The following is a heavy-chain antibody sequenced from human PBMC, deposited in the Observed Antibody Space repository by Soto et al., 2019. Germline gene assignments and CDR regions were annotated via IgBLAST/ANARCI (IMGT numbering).Heavy chain of an antibody. D-gene: IGHD2-15*01. J-gene: IGHJ4*02. CDR1: GFTFSSYG. Sequence: QVQLVESGGGVVQPGRSLRLSCAASGFTFSSYGMHWVRQAPGKGLEWVAVIWYDGSNKYYADSVKGRFTISRDNSKNTLYLQMNSLRAEDTAVYYCARTQEEGYCSGGSCYEFGYWGRGTLVTVSS. CDR2: IWYDGSNK. CDR3: ARTQEEGYCSGGSCYEFGY. V-gene: IGHV3-33*01.